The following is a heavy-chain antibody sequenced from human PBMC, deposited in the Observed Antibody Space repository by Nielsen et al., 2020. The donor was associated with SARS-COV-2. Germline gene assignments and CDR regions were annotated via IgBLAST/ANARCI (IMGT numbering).Heavy chain of an antibody. D-gene: IGHD3-10*01. CDR2: ISHSGIT. Sequence: SETPSLTCTVSGASMSSGDYHWSWIRQTPGKGLEWLAFISHSGITYYNPSLKSRVIISQDTSKPQFYLKVPSVTAADTAVYFCARVLYGPRGHMDFWCLGTTVTVSS. V-gene: IGHV4-30-4*01. CDR3: ARVLYGPRGHMDF. CDR1: GASMSSGDYH. J-gene: IGHJ6*02.